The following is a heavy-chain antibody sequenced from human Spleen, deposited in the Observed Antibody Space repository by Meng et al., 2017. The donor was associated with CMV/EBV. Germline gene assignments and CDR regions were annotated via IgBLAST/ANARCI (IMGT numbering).Heavy chain of an antibody. CDR2: ISSSSSYI. CDR1: GFTFSSYS. Sequence: ETLSLTCAASGFTFSSYSMNWVRQAPGKGLERVSSISSSSSYIYYADSVKGRFTISRDNAKNSLYLQMNSLRAEDTAVYYCARDSAMGYYYYGMDVWGQGTTVTVSS. D-gene: IGHD1-26*01. J-gene: IGHJ6*02. CDR3: ARDSAMGYYYYGMDV. V-gene: IGHV3-21*01.